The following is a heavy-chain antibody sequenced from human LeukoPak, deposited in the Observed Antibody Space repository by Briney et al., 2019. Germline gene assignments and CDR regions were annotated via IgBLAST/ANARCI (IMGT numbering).Heavy chain of an antibody. V-gene: IGHV3-23*01. CDR3: VKNSTRYCRGGGCYYFDF. D-gene: IGHD2-15*01. J-gene: IGHJ4*02. CDR2: ISGGGGGT. CDR1: GFTFDNYA. Sequence: PGGSLRLSCAASGFTFDNYAMTWVRQAPGKGLDWVSGISGGGGGTYYADSVKGRFTISRDNSKNTPFLQMSSLRAEDTAIYYCVKNSTRYCRGGGCYYFDFWGQGTLVTVSS.